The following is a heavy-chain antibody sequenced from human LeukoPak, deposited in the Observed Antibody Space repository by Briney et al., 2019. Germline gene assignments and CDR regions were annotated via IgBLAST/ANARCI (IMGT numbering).Heavy chain of an antibody. Sequence: GGSLRLSCLTSGFTLSNYWMTWVRQAPGRRLEWVANIKGDESHEFYVDSVKGRFTISRDNAKNSLYLQMNSLRAEDTAIYYCARDGVSFDYWGQGTLVTVSS. CDR3: ARDGVSFDY. CDR1: GFTLSNYW. D-gene: IGHD3-16*01. CDR2: IKGDESHE. V-gene: IGHV3-7*01. J-gene: IGHJ4*02.